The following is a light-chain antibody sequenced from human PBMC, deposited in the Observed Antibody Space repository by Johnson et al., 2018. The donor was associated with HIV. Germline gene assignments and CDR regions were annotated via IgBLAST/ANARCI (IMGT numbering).Light chain of an antibody. Sequence: QSVLTQPPSVSAAPGQKVTISCSGSSSNIGNNYVYWYQQLPGTAPKLLIYENNKRPSGIPDRFSGSKSGTSATLVITGLPTGDEADYYCGTWDSSLSARYVFGTGTKVTVL. CDR1: SSNIGNNY. V-gene: IGLV1-51*02. J-gene: IGLJ1*01. CDR2: ENN. CDR3: GTWDSSLSARYV.